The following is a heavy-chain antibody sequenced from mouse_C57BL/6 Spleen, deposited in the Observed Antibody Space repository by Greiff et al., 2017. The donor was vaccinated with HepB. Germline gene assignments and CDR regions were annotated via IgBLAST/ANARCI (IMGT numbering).Heavy chain of an antibody. CDR3: ARALYGSSYVGYFDV. D-gene: IGHD1-1*01. CDR1: GFSINSDCY. Sequence: EVHLVESGPSLVRPSQTLSLTCTVTGFSINSDCYWIWIRQFPGNKLEYIGYTFYSGITYYNPSLESRTYITRDTSKNQFSLKLSSVTTEDTATYYCARALYGSSYVGYFDVWGTGTTVTVSS. CDR2: TFYSGIT. J-gene: IGHJ1*03. V-gene: IGHV3-3*01.